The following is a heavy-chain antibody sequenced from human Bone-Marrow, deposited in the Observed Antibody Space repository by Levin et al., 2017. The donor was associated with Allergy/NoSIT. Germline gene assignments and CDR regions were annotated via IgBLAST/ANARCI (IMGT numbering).Heavy chain of an antibody. CDR2: VDHSGGS. CDR3: ARGPLSFGRRTEDS. CDR1: GGSLSGYY. J-gene: IGHJ4*02. V-gene: IGHV4-34*01. Sequence: SETLSLTCAVNGGSLSGYYWTWIRQSPRKGLEWIGDVDHSGGSNYNPSLKSRVLISVDTSKKHFSLKLSSVTAADTAVYYCARGPLSFGRRTEDSWGQGTPVSVSS. D-gene: IGHD1-1*01.